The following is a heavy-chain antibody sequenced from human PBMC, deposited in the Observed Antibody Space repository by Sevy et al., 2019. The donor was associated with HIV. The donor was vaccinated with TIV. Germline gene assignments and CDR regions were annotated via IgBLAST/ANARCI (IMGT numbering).Heavy chain of an antibody. CDR2: ISCDGTTT. CDR1: GFSFDDIA. V-gene: IGHV3-43D*03. D-gene: IGHD6-13*01. J-gene: IGHJ4*02. Sequence: GGSLRLSCAASGFSFDDIAIHWVRQAPGKGLEWVSVISCDGTTTRYAESVKGRFTVSRDNNKKSLYLQMNSLRLEDTALYYCAKGHPFGCSSHIFDFWGQGTLVTVSS. CDR3: AKGHPFGCSSHIFDF.